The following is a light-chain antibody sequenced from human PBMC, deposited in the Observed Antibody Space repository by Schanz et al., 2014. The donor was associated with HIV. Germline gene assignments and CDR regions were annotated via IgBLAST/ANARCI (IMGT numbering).Light chain of an antibody. CDR3: QSFDGSLGGVL. Sequence: QSALTQPASVSGSPGQSITISCTGTSSDVGGNNYVSWHQQHPGKVPKLIIFDVTHRPSGVSDRFSGSKSGNTASLTISGLQAEDEADYYCQSFDGSLGGVLFGGGTKLTVL. J-gene: IGLJ3*02. V-gene: IGLV2-14*01. CDR2: DVT. CDR1: SSDVGGNNY.